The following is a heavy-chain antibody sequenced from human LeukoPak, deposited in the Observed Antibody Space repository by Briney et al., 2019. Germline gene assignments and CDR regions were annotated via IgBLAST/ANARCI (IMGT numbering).Heavy chain of an antibody. D-gene: IGHD2-8*01. J-gene: IGHJ4*02. CDR2: IYYSGST. CDR1: GGSISSYY. Sequence: ASETLSLTCTVSGGSISSYYWSWIRQPPGKGLEWIGYIYYSGSTNYNPSLKSRVTISVDTSKNQFSLKLSSVTAADTAVYFCARGRMVYSVPFDYWGQGTLVTVSS. CDR3: ARGRMVYSVPFDY. V-gene: IGHV4-59*12.